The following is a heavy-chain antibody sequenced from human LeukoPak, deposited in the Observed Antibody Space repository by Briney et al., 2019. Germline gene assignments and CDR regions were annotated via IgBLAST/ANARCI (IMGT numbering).Heavy chain of an antibody. CDR3: VRGARVAAD. Sequence: GGSLRLSCAASGFTFSSSWMQWVGQAPGKGLVWVSHIKGDGSETSYADSVKGRFTISRDNPNNMLYLQMNSLRAEDTAVYYCVRGARVAADWGPRTLVTVSS. D-gene: IGHD2-15*01. V-gene: IGHV3-74*01. CDR1: GFTFSSSW. CDR2: IKGDGSET. J-gene: IGHJ4*02.